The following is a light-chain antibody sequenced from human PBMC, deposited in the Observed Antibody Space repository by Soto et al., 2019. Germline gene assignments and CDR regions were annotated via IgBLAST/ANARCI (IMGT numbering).Light chain of an antibody. CDR2: DNN. CDR1: SSNIGNNY. CDR3: GTLDSSLSAVV. Sequence: QSVLTQPPSVSAAPGQKVTISCSGSSSNIGNNYVSWYQQLPGTAPKLLIYDNNKRPSGIPDRFSGSKSGTSATLGITGLQTGDEADHYCGTLDSSLSAVVFGGGPKLTVL. V-gene: IGLV1-51*01. J-gene: IGLJ2*01.